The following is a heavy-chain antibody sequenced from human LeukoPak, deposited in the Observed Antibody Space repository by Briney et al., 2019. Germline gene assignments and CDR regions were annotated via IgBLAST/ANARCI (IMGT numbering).Heavy chain of an antibody. CDR3: AKEGYDFWSGPMDV. J-gene: IGHJ6*02. CDR1: GFTFSSYS. V-gene: IGHV3-48*01. CDR2: ISGSSTTI. Sequence: GGSLRLSCAASGFTFSSYSMNWVRQAPGKGLEWVSYISGSSTTIYFADSVKGRFTISRDNAKNSLYLQMNSLRAEDTAVYYCAKEGYDFWSGPMDVWGQGTTVTVSS. D-gene: IGHD3-3*01.